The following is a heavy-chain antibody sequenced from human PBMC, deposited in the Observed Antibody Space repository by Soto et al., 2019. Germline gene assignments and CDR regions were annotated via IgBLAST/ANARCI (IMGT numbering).Heavy chain of an antibody. CDR1: GFTFYIYA. Sequence: PGGSLRLSCAGSGFTFYIYAMSWVRQAPGKGLEWVSAISGSGDRTYYADSVKGRFTISRDNSKNTLYLQMSNLRADDTAVYYCANWVEGSPVLFDYWGQGTLVTVSS. D-gene: IGHD6-13*01. V-gene: IGHV3-23*01. CDR2: ISGSGDRT. CDR3: ANWVEGSPVLFDY. J-gene: IGHJ4*02.